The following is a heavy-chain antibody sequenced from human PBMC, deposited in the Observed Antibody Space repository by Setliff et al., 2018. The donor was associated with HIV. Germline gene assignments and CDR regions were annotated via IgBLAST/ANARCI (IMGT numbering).Heavy chain of an antibody. V-gene: IGHV1-69*08. CDR2: INPILGTA. CDR1: GYSFTDYY. CDR3: ARDRVPYSSSPSALDP. Sequence: ASVKVSCKASGYSFTDYYIHWVRQAPGQGLEWMGWINPILGTANYAQNFQGRLTITADKSTSTTYMELSSLRSEDTAIYYCARDRVPYSSSPSALDPWGQGTQVTVSS. D-gene: IGHD2-2*01. J-gene: IGHJ5*02.